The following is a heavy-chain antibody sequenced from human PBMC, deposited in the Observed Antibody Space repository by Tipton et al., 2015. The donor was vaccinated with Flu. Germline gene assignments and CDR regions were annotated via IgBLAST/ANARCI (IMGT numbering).Heavy chain of an antibody. J-gene: IGHJ5*02. Sequence: TLSLTCAVYGGSFSGYYWSWIRQSPGKGLEWIGEINQSGRPNYNPSLKNRVTISVDTSKNQFSLSLTSVTAADTAMYYCARGSWEVRFDPWGRGTLVTVSS. CDR1: GGSFSGYY. CDR2: INQSGRP. CDR3: ARGSWEVRFDP. V-gene: IGHV4-34*01. D-gene: IGHD1-26*01.